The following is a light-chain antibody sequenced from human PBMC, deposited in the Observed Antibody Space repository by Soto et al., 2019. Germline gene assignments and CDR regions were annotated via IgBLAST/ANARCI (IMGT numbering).Light chain of an antibody. J-gene: IGKJ2*01. CDR2: KAS. CDR1: QSISSW. V-gene: IGKV1-5*03. CDR3: HQYNTFSST. Sequence: DIQMTQSPSTLSASVGDRVTITCRASQSISSWLAWYQQKPGKAPKLLIYKASSLQGGVPSRFSGSGSGTEFTLTISSLQPDDFATYYCHQYNTFSSTFGQGTKLEIK.